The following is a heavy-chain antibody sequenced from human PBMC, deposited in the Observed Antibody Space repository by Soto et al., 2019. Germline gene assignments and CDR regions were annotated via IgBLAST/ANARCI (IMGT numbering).Heavy chain of an antibody. J-gene: IGHJ4*02. V-gene: IGHV1-69*01. CDR3: ASNSREYYYDSSGYSGFDY. CDR1: GGTFSSYA. Sequence: QVQLVQSGAEVKTPGSSVKVSCKASGGTFSSYAISWVRQAPGQGLEWMGGIIPIFGTANYAQKFQGRVTITADESASTAYMDRSSLRSEDTAVYYCASNSREYYYDSSGYSGFDYWGQGTLVTVSS. D-gene: IGHD3-22*01. CDR2: IIPIFGTA.